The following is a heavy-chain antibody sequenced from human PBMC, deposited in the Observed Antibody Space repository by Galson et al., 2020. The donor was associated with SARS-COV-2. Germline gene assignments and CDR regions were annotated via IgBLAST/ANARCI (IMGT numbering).Heavy chain of an antibody. Sequence: SETLSLTCAVSGTSISSGSYSWNCIRPPPGKGLESIRYISHSGGTYYNPSLKSRVTISGDRSKNQFSLRLSSVTAADTAVYYCARLHYGEYAPEAFDIWGPGTRVNVAS. V-gene: IGHV4-30-2*01. D-gene: IGHD4-17*01. CDR1: GTSISSGSYS. J-gene: IGHJ3*02. CDR2: ISHSGGT. CDR3: ARLHYGEYAPEAFDI.